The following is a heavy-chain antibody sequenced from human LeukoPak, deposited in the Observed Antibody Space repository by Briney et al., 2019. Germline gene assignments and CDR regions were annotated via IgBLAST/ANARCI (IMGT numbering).Heavy chain of an antibody. CDR1: GGSISSYY. CDR2: IYYSGST. J-gene: IGHJ4*02. Sequence: SETLSLTCTVSGGSISSYYWSWIRQPPGKGLEWIGYIYYSGSTNCNPSLKSRVTISVDTSKNQFSLKLSSVTAADTAVYYCARAPSGSYQRYFDYWGQGTLVTVSS. V-gene: IGHV4-59*01. CDR3: ARAPSGSYQRYFDY. D-gene: IGHD1-26*01.